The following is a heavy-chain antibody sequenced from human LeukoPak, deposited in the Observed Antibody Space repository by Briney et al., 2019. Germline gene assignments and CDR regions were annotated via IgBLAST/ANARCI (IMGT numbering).Heavy chain of an antibody. Sequence: GRSLRLSCAASGFTFSSYGMHWVRQAPGKGLEWVAVISYDASNTYYADSVKGRFTISRDSSKSTLYLQMNSLRAEDTAAYYCAKEGSDTAIVTGAFDIWGQGTMVTVSS. J-gene: IGHJ3*02. CDR2: ISYDASNT. CDR1: GFTFSSYG. V-gene: IGHV3-30*18. D-gene: IGHD5-18*01. CDR3: AKEGSDTAIVTGAFDI.